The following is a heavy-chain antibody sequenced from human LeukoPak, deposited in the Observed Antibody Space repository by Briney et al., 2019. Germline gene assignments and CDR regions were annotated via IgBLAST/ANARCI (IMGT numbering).Heavy chain of an antibody. J-gene: IGHJ4*02. D-gene: IGHD6-6*01. CDR3: ARGRAARLHY. Sequence: PSETLSLTCAVYGVSFSGYYWSWIRQPPGKGLEWIGEINHSGSTNYNPSLKSRVTISVDTSKNQFSLKLSSVTAADTAVYYCARGRAARLHYWGQGTLVTVSS. CDR1: GVSFSGYY. V-gene: IGHV4-34*01. CDR2: INHSGST.